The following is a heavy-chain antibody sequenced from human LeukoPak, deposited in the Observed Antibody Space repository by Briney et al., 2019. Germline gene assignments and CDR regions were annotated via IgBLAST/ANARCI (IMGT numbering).Heavy chain of an antibody. V-gene: IGHV3-23*01. CDR1: GFTFRSYA. D-gene: IGHD3-10*01. CDR3: AKDSTDLLWFGELSIGGMDV. J-gene: IGHJ6*02. Sequence: GGSLRPSCGTSGFTFRSYAMSWVRQAPGKGLDWVSGISGTGGSTYYADSVKGRFTVSRDNSKNTLYLQMNSLRVEDTAVYYCAKDSTDLLWFGELSIGGMDVWGQGTTVTVSS. CDR2: ISGTGGST.